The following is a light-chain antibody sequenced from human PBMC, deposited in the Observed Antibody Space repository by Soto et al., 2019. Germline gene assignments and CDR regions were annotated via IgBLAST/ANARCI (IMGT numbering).Light chain of an antibody. CDR3: QQWRT. Sequence: EIVLTQSPGTLSLSPGERATLSCRASQSVSSTYLAWYQQKPAQAPRLLIYGASSRATGIPDRFSGSGSGTDFTLTISRLEPEDFAVYYCQQWRTFGQGTKVEIK. CDR2: GAS. V-gene: IGKV3-20*01. J-gene: IGKJ1*01. CDR1: QSVSSTY.